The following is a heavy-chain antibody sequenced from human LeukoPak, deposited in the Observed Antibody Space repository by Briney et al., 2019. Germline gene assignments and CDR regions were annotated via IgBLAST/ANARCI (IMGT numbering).Heavy chain of an antibody. D-gene: IGHD4-17*01. V-gene: IGHV3-23*01. J-gene: IGHJ3*02. CDR1: GFTFSNFA. CDR3: VKDKVKTVTTQAFDI. CDR2: ISSSGGTT. Sequence: GGSLRLSCTASGFTFSNFAMSWVRQAPGKGLEWVSSISSSGGTTWDADSVKGRFTFSRDNSQNTLYLQMNSLRAEDTAVYYCVKDKVKTVTTQAFDIWDQGTMVTVSS.